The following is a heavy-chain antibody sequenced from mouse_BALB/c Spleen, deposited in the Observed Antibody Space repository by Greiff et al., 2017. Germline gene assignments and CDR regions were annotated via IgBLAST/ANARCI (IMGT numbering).Heavy chain of an antibody. Sequence: VKVVESGPGLVAPSQSLSITCTVSGFSLTSYGVHWVRQPPGKGLEWLGVIWAGGSTNYNSALMSRLSISKDNSKSQVFLKMNSLQTDDTAMYYCARDDYGSSYRGYFDVWGAGTTVTVSS. J-gene: IGHJ1*01. V-gene: IGHV2-9*02. D-gene: IGHD1-1*01. CDR2: IWAGGST. CDR3: ARDDYGSSYRGYFDV. CDR1: GFSLTSYG.